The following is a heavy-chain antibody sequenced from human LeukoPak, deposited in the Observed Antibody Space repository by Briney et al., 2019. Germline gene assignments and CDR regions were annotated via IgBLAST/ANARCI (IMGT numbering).Heavy chain of an antibody. V-gene: IGHV3-23*01. Sequence: GGSLRLSCAACGFSFINYAMSWVRQAPGRGLEWVSGMSGNGVRTFYADSVKGRFTISRDNSENALYLQMNSLRAEDTAIYYCARDRMGLTSLGRSALDSWGQGILVIVSS. D-gene: IGHD4/OR15-4a*01. CDR1: GFSFINYA. J-gene: IGHJ4*02. CDR3: ARDRMGLTSLGRSALDS. CDR2: MSGNGVRT.